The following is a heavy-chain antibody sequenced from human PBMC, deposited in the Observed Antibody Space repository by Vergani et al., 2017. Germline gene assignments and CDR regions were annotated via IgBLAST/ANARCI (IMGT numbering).Heavy chain of an antibody. Sequence: QVQLQESGPGLVKPSETLSLTCTVSGGSISSYYWSWIRQPPGKGLEWIGEINHSGSTNYNPSLKSRVTISVDTSKNQFSLKLSSVTAADTAVYYCASGITGTGGHGYWGQGTLVTVSS. CDR3: ASGITGTGGHGY. CDR1: GGSISSYY. D-gene: IGHD1-20*01. CDR2: INHSGST. V-gene: IGHV4-59*12. J-gene: IGHJ4*02.